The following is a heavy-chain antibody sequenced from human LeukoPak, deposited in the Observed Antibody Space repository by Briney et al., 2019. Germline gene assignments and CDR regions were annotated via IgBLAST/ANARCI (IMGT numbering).Heavy chain of an antibody. V-gene: IGHV4-39*07. J-gene: IGHJ3*02. Sequence: KPSETLSLTCTVSGGSISSSSYYWGWIRQPPGKGLEWIGSIYYSGSTYYNPSLKSRVTISVDTSKNQFSLKLSSVTAADTAVYYCARATKRQLLGAFDIWGQGTMVTVSS. CDR3: ARATKRQLLGAFDI. CDR1: GGSISSSSYY. CDR2: IYYSGST. D-gene: IGHD1-1*01.